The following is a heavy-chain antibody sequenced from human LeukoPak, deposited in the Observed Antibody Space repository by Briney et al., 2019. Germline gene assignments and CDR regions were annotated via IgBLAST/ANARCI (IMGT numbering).Heavy chain of an antibody. J-gene: IGHJ4*02. Sequence: ASVKVSCKASGYTFTNCGVSWVRQAPGQGLEWMAWISGDNGDTNSLQNFQGRVTLTTDTSTSTAYMELRSLRSDDTAMYYCARDCRSFFGNMCYFDLWGQGTLVTVSS. CDR2: ISGDNGDT. V-gene: IGHV1-18*01. CDR3: ARDCRSFFGNMCYFDL. CDR1: GYTFTNCG. D-gene: IGHD3-3*01.